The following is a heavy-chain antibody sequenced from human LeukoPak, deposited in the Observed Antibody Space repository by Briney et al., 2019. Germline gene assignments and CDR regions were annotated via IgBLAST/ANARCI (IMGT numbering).Heavy chain of an antibody. V-gene: IGHV3-23*01. Sequence: GGSLRLSCAASGFIFSSYGLSWVRQAPGKGLEWVSGISGSGGSTYYADSVKGRFTISRDNSKNTLHLQMNSLRAEDTAVYYCASIVSSGWASYWGQGTLVTVSS. J-gene: IGHJ4*02. D-gene: IGHD6-19*01. CDR3: ASIVSSGWASY. CDR2: ISGSGGST. CDR1: GFIFSSYG.